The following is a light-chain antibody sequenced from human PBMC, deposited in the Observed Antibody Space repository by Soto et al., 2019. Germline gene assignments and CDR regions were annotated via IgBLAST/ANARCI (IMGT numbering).Light chain of an antibody. V-gene: IGKV3-20*01. Sequence: EIVLTQPPGTLSLSPGERATLSCRASQSVSSSYLTWYQQKPGQAPRLLIYGASSRATGIPDRFSGSGSATDFTLTISRLEPEDFAVYYCQQYGSSPPITFGQGTRLEIK. CDR2: GAS. J-gene: IGKJ5*01. CDR3: QQYGSSPPIT. CDR1: QSVSSSY.